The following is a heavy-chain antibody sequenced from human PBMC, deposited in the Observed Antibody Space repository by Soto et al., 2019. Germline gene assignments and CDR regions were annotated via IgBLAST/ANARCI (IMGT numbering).Heavy chain of an antibody. CDR3: ARDGYDFWSGYYTIPIYYYGMDV. CDR2: INSDGSST. V-gene: IGHV3-74*01. Sequence: GGALRLSCAASGFTFSSYWMHWVRQAPGKGLVWVSRINSDGSSTSYADSVKGRFTISRDNAKNTLYLQMNSLRAEDTAVYYCARDGYDFWSGYYTIPIYYYGMDVWGQGTTVTVSS. J-gene: IGHJ6*02. CDR1: GFTFSSYW. D-gene: IGHD3-3*01.